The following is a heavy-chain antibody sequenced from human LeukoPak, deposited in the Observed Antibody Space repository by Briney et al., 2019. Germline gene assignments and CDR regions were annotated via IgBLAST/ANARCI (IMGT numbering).Heavy chain of an antibody. V-gene: IGHV3-48*03. D-gene: IGHD3-22*01. CDR2: ISSSGSTI. CDR3: ARDGYYYDAFDI. J-gene: IGHJ3*02. CDR1: GFTFSSYE. Sequence: GGSLRLSCAAAGFTFSSYEMNWVRQAPGKGLEWVSYISSSGSTIYYADSVKGRFTISRDNAKNSLYLQMNSLRAEDTAVYYCARDGYYYDAFDIWGQGTMVTVSS.